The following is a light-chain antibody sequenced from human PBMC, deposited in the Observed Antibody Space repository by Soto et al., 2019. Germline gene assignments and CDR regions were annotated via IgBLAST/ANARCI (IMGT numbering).Light chain of an antibody. CDR3: GTWDSSLTAGV. CDR2: EDN. V-gene: IGLV1-51*02. CDR1: SSNIGKNY. J-gene: IGLJ2*01. Sequence: QSVLTQPPSVSAAPGQKVTISCSGSSSNIGKNYASWYQQLPGKAPKLLIYEDNKQPSGIPDRFSGSKSGTSATLGITGLQTGDEADYYCGTWDSSLTAGVFGGGTKLTVL.